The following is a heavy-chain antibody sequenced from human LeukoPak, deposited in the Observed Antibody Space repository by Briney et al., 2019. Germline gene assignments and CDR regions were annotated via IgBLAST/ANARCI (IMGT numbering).Heavy chain of an antibody. V-gene: IGHV1-18*01. J-gene: IGHJ4*02. D-gene: IGHD3-9*01. CDR3: ARDMSERAPLPYSQAQGPFLTGYINPLARSDY. CDR1: GYTFTSYG. Sequence: ASVMVSCKASGYTFTSYGISWVRQAPGQGLEWMGWISAYNGNTNYAQKLQGRVTMTTDTSTSTAYMELRSPRSDDTAVYYCARDMSERAPLPYSQAQGPFLTGYINPLARSDYWGQGTLVTVSS. CDR2: ISAYNGNT.